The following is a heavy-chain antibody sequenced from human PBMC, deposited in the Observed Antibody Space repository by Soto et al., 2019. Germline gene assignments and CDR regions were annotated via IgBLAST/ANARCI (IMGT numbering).Heavy chain of an antibody. CDR3: ARSVRPSGKPNTFDY. V-gene: IGHV3-30-3*01. CDR1: GFTFSSYA. CDR2: ISYDGSNK. J-gene: IGHJ4*02. Sequence: GGSLRLSCAASGFTFSSYAMHWVRQAPGKGLEWVAVISYDGSNKYYADSVKGRFTISRDNSKNTLYLQMNSLRAEDTAVYYCARSVRPSGKPNTFDYWGQGTLVTVSS. D-gene: IGHD6-25*01.